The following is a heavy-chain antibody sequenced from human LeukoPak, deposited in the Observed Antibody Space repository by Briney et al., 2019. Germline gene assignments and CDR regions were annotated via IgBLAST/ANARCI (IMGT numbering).Heavy chain of an antibody. CDR3: ATSSGYQIDY. J-gene: IGHJ4*02. CDR2: IYYSGST. CDR1: GGSVSSGSYY. V-gene: IGHV4-39*01. Sequence: PSETLSLTCTVSGGSVSSGSYYWGWIRQPPGKGLEWIGSIYYSGSTYYNPSLKSRVTISVDTSKNQFSLKLSSVTAADTAVYYCATSSGYQIDYWGQGTLVTVSS. D-gene: IGHD3-22*01.